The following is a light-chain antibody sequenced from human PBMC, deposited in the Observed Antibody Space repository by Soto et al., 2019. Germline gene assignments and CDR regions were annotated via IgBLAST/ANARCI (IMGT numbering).Light chain of an antibody. Sequence: DIVMTHSPDSLAVSLFESGTVNCKSSHMLLYSSNNKNHLAWYQQKPGQSPQLLIYLGSNRASGVPDRFSGSGSGTDFTLKISRVEAEDVGVYYCMQPLQTPWTFGQGTKVDIK. CDR3: MQPLQTPWT. J-gene: IGKJ1*01. CDR1: HMLLYSSNNKNH. V-gene: IGKV2-28*01. CDR2: LGS.